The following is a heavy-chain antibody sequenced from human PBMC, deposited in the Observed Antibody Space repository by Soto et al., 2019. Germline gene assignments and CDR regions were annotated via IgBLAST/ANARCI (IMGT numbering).Heavy chain of an antibody. Sequence: SETLSLTCTVSGASISRYYWSWIRQSPGKGLEWIGYLYNTGSTIYNPSLKGRVTISVDTSKNQFSLMLSSVTAADTAVYYCTRHPGYCTGTSCYGYYTMDVWGQGTTVTVSS. CDR2: LYNTGST. CDR3: TRHPGYCTGTSCYGYYTMDV. V-gene: IGHV4-59*08. CDR1: GASISRYY. D-gene: IGHD2-2*01. J-gene: IGHJ6*02.